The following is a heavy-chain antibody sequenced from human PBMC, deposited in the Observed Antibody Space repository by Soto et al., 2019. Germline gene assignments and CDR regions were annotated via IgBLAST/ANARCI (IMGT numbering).Heavy chain of an antibody. CDR1: AFTFSSYG. CDR3: AKARIAVADFFDY. Sequence: GGSLRLSCAASAFTFSSYGMHWVRQAPGKGLEWVAVISYDGSNKYYADSVKGRFTISRDTSKNTLYLQMNSLKAEDTAVYYCAKARIAVADFFDYWGQGTLVTVS. V-gene: IGHV3-30*18. D-gene: IGHD6-19*01. J-gene: IGHJ4*02. CDR2: ISYDGSNK.